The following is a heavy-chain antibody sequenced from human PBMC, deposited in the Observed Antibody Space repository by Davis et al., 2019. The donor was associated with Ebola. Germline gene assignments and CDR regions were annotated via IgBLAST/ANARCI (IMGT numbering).Heavy chain of an antibody. J-gene: IGHJ4*02. CDR3: ARGPYPNFDR. D-gene: IGHD2-21*01. CDR2: VYYDGST. CDR1: GGSMNVHY. V-gene: IGHV4-59*11. Sequence: PSETLSLTCTVSGGSMNVHYWSWIRQPPGKGLEWIGYVYYDGSTNYNPSLKSRVTISIDMSKNQFSLKLRSMTAADTAFYYCARGPYPNFDRWGQGALITVSS.